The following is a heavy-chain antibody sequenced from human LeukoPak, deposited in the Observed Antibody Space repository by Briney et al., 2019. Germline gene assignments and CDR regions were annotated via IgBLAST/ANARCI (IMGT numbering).Heavy chain of an antibody. J-gene: IGHJ6*03. Sequence: GASVKVSCKASGGTFSSYAISWVRQAPGQGLEWMGGIIPIFGTANYAQKFQGRVTITADESTSTAYMELSSLRSEDTAVYYCARGSGRVYYYYYYMDVWGKGTTVTISS. V-gene: IGHV1-69*13. CDR1: GGTFSSYA. CDR3: ARGSGRVYYYYYYMDV. D-gene: IGHD3-10*01. CDR2: IIPIFGTA.